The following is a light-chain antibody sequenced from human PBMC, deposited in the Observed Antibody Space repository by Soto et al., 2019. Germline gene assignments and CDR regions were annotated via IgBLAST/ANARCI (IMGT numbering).Light chain of an antibody. V-gene: IGKV1-5*01. CDR1: QNISRW. J-gene: IGKJ4*01. CDR3: QQYNNYLLT. Sequence: DIQMTQSPSTLSASVGDRVTITGQASQNISRWLAWYQQKPGKAPKLLIYDGSSFESGVPSRLSGSGSRTEFTLTISSLQPDDFATYYCQQYNNYLLTFGGWTKVEIK. CDR2: DGS.